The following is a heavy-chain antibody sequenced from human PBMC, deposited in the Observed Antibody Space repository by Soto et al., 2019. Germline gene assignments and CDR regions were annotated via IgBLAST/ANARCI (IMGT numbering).Heavy chain of an antibody. CDR1: GFTFSTYA. CDR2: ISNTGGST. CDR3: AKITPAAHIGY. J-gene: IGHJ4*02. V-gene: IGHV3-23*01. D-gene: IGHD6-13*01. Sequence: HPGGSLRLSCAASGFTFSTYAMSWVRQAPGKGLEWVSAISNTGGSTFSVDSVKGRFTISRDNSKNTLYLQMNSLRAEDTAVYYCAKITPAAHIGYWGQGTLVTVSS.